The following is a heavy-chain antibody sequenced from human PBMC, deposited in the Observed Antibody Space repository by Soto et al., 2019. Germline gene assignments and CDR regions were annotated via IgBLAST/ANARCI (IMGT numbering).Heavy chain of an antibody. Sequence: SETLSLTCTVSCGSISSYYWSWIRQPPGKGLEWIGYIYYSGSTNYNPSLKSRVTISVDTSKNQFSLKLSSVTAADTAVYYCARVSSSGWYDWFDPWGQGTLVTVS. CDR2: IYYSGST. CDR1: CGSISSYY. J-gene: IGHJ5*02. V-gene: IGHV4-59*01. D-gene: IGHD6-19*01. CDR3: ARVSSSGWYDWFDP.